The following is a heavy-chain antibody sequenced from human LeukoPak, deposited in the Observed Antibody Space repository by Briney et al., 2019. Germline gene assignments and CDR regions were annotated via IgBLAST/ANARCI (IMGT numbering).Heavy chain of an antibody. CDR1: GFTFTSYG. Sequence: PGGSLRLSCVASGFTFTSYGMHWVRQAPGKGLEWVAVISYDGSNKYYADSVKGRFTISRDNSKNTLYLQMNSLRAEDTAVYYCARAREVDRAEYFQHWGQGTLVTVSS. J-gene: IGHJ1*01. CDR2: ISYDGSNK. V-gene: IGHV3-30*03. D-gene: IGHD2-15*01. CDR3: ARAREVDRAEYFQH.